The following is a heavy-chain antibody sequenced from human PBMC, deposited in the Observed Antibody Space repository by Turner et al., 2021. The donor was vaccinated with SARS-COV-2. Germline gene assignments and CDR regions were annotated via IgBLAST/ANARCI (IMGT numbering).Heavy chain of an antibody. CDR2: ISSRSSYI. CDR1: GFSFSSYS. V-gene: IGHV3-21*01. CDR3: ARGDDFWSGYYYYGMDV. D-gene: IGHD3-3*01. J-gene: IGHJ6*02. Sequence: EVQLVESGGGRVKPGGSLRLSCAASGFSFSSYSMNWVRQAPGKGLGWVSSISSRSSYIYYADSVKGRFTIARDNAKNSLHLQMNSLRAEDTAVYYCARGDDFWSGYYYYGMDVWGQGTTVTVSS.